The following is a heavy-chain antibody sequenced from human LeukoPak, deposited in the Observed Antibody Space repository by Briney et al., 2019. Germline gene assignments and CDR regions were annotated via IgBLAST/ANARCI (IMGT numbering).Heavy chain of an antibody. V-gene: IGHV4-61*01. Sequence: PSETLSLTCTVSGGSVSSGSYYWSWVRQPPGKGLEWIGYIYYSGSTNYNPSLKSRVTISVDTSKNQFSLKLSSVTAADTAVYYCARSLVGASKTFDYWGQGTLVTVSS. J-gene: IGHJ4*02. CDR3: ARSLVGASKTFDY. CDR2: IYYSGST. D-gene: IGHD1-26*01. CDR1: GGSVSSGSYY.